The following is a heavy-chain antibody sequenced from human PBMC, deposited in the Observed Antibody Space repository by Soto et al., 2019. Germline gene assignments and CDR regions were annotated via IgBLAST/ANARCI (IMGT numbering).Heavy chain of an antibody. CDR3: ASRYGSGSPFDY. D-gene: IGHD6-19*01. J-gene: IGHJ4*02. V-gene: IGHV3-30*03. CDR2: ISYDGSDK. CDR1: GFTFNNYG. Sequence: GGSLRLSCAASGFTFNNYGMHWVRQAPGKGLEWVAIISYDGSDKSYADSVKGRFTISRDNSKNTLYLQMNSLRAEDTAVYYCASRYGSGSPFDYWGQGTLVTVSS.